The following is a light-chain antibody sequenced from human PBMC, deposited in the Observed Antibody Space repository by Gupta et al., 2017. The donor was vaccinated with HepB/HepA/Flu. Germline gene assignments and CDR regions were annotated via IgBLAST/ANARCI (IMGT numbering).Light chain of an antibody. J-gene: IGKJ4*01. CDR1: QSVSSN. Sequence: EIVMTQSPATLALSPGERATLSCRASQSVSSNLAGYQQTPGQAPRPPIYGASTRATGIPARFSGSGSGTEFPLPIPSLQSEDFAVYYCQLYNTWPLLTFGGGTKVEIK. CDR2: GAS. V-gene: IGKV3-15*01. CDR3: QLYNTWPLLT.